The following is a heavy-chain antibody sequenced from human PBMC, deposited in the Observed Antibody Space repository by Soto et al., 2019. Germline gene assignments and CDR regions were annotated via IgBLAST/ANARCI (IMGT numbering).Heavy chain of an antibody. D-gene: IGHD3-9*01. CDR2: ISSSSSYI. V-gene: IGHV3-21*01. CDR1: GFTFSSYS. Sequence: NPGGSLRLSCAASGFTFSSYSMNWVRQAPGKGLEWVSSISSSSSYIYYADSVKGRFTISRDNAKNSLYLQMNSLRAEDTAVYYCARDLDYDILTGPGAFDIWGQGTMVTVSS. CDR3: ARDLDYDILTGPGAFDI. J-gene: IGHJ3*02.